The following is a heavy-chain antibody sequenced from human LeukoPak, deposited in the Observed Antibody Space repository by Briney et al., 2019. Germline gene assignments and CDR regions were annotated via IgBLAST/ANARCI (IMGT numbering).Heavy chain of an antibody. J-gene: IGHJ3*01. D-gene: IGHD3-3*01. CDR1: GGSISSGGYY. Sequence: SETLSLTCTVSGGSISSGGYYWIWIRQHPGKGLEWIGFIYYSGSTYYNPSLKSRVTFSVDTSKNQFSLKLSSVNAADTAVYYCARGIFGMVLNAFDLWGRGTMVTVSS. CDR3: ARGIFGMVLNAFDL. CDR2: IYYSGST. V-gene: IGHV4-31*03.